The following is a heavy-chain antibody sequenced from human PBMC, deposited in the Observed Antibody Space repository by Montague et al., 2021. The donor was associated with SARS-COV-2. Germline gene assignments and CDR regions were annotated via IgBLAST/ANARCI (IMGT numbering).Heavy chain of an antibody. J-gene: IGHJ2*01. Sequence: SETLSLTCAVTSGSLRNYYWSWIRQPPGKGLEWNGEIRLPGGTNYDPSLKGRVTISLDTSNNHVSLNLNSVTTADTAVYFCARAGSQRFFEFWGRGTLVTVSS. CDR1: SGSLRNYY. CDR2: IRLPGGT. CDR3: ARAGSQRFFEF. D-gene: IGHD1-1*01. V-gene: IGHV4-34*01.